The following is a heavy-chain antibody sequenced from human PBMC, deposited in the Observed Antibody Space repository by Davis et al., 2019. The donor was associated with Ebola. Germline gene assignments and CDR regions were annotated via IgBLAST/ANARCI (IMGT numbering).Heavy chain of an antibody. D-gene: IGHD3-3*01. V-gene: IGHV3-7*03. CDR2: IKQDGSEK. CDR3: ARLTRRRFLEWFDY. J-gene: IGHJ5*01. CDR1: GFTFSSYW. Sequence: PGGSLRLSCAASGFTFSSYWMSWVRQAPGKGLEWVANIKQDGSEKYYVDSVKGRFTISRDNAKNSLYLQMNSLRAEDTAVYYCARLTRRRFLEWFDYWGQGTLVTVSS.